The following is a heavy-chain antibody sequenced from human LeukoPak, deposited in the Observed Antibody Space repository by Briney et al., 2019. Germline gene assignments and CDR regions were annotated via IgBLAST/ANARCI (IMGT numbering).Heavy chain of an antibody. Sequence: PGRSLRLSCAASGFTFSRYGMHWVRQAPGKGLEWVAVIWYDGSNKYYADSVKGRFTISRDNSKNTLYLQMNSLRDEDTAVYYCAKDPYSGSFEYFQHWGQGTLVTVSS. CDR3: AKDPYSGSFEYFQH. V-gene: IGHV3-33*06. D-gene: IGHD1-26*01. CDR2: IWYDGSNK. CDR1: GFTFSRYG. J-gene: IGHJ1*01.